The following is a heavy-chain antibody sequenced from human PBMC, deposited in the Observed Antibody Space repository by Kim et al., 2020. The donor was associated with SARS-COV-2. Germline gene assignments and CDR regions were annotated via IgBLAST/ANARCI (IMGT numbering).Heavy chain of an antibody. V-gene: IGHV1-46*01. D-gene: IGHD6-13*01. CDR1: GYTFTSYY. J-gene: IGHJ4*03. CDR2: IDPRGGDT. CDR3: ARTFYSSSYYPIAY. Sequence: ASVKVSCKASGYTFTSYYLHWVRQAPAQGLEWMGIIDPRGGDTSYAQKFQGRVTMTRDTSTGTVYMELSSLRSDDTAVYYCARTFYSSSYYPIAYWGHGTLVTVSS.